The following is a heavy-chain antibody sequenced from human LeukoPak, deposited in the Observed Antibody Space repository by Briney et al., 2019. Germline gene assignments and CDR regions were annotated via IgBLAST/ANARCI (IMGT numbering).Heavy chain of an antibody. CDR2: ISYDGSNK. CDR1: GFTFSSYA. V-gene: IGHV3-30*01. CDR3: VRGGSSSWYLPFDY. J-gene: IGHJ4*02. D-gene: IGHD6-13*01. Sequence: GRSLRLSCAASGFTFSSYAMHWVRQAPGKGLEWVAVISYDGSNKYYADSVKGRFTISRDNSKNTLYLQMNSLRAEDTAVYYCVRGGSSSWYLPFDYWGQGTLVTVSS.